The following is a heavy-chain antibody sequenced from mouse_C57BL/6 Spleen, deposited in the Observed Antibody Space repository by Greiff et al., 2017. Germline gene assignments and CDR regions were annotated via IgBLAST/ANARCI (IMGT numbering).Heavy chain of an antibody. V-gene: IGHV1-26*01. CDR2: INPDNGGT. CDR1: GYTFTDYY. D-gene: IGHD2-4*01. Sequence: EVQLQQSGPELVKPGASVKISCKASGYTFTDYYMNWVKQSPGKSLEWIGDINPDNGGTSYNQKFKGKATVTVDKSSSTAYMELRSLTSEDSAVYYCARCEYDGYPGFAYWGQGTLVTVSA. CDR3: ARCEYDGYPGFAY. J-gene: IGHJ3*01.